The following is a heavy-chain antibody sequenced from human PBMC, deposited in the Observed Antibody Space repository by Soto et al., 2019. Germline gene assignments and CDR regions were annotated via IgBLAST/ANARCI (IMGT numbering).Heavy chain of an antibody. CDR2: IRGSGGST. Sequence: GSLRLSCAASGFTFSSYAMSWVRQAPGKGLEWVSGIRGSGGSTYYADSVKGRFTISRDNSKNTLSLQMNSLRAEDTAVYYCAKNYGDSGRYYHYGLDVWGQGTTVTVSS. CDR1: GFTFSSYA. D-gene: IGHD4-17*01. CDR3: AKNYGDSGRYYHYGLDV. V-gene: IGHV3-23*01. J-gene: IGHJ6*02.